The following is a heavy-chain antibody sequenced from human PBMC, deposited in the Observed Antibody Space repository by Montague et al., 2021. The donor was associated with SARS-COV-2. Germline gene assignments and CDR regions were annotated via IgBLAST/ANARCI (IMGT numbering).Heavy chain of an antibody. J-gene: IGHJ4*02. D-gene: IGHD4-23*01. Sequence: SETLSLTCSISGGSTTSYHWSWIRQPPGKGLEYIGHIYYTGITTYSPSLGSRVTISLDASKNQFSLMLSSVTAADTAVYYCARLTTVASKGGYFFDYWDQGALATVSS. V-gene: IGHV4-59*01. CDR2: IYYTGIT. CDR1: GGSTTSYH. CDR3: ARLTTVASKGGYFFDY.